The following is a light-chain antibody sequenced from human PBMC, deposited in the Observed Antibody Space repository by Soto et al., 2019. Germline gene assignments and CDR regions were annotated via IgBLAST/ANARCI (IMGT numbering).Light chain of an antibody. CDR1: QSISDW. CDR2: DAS. CDR3: QEYTSAT. J-gene: IGKJ2*01. Sequence: DIQMTQSPSTLSASVGDRVTITCRAGQSISDWLAWYQQIPGKAPKLLIFDASTLQSGVPSRFSGSGSGTEFTLTISSLQPDDFGTYYGQEYTSATFGRGTRLEIK. V-gene: IGKV1-5*01.